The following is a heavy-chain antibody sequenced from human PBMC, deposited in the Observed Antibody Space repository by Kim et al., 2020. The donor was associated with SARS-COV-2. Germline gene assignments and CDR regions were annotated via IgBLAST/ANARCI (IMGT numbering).Heavy chain of an antibody. Sequence: ASVKVSCKASGGTFSSYAISWWRQAPGQGLEWMGRIIPILGIANYAQKLQGRVTITADKSTSTAYMELSSLRSEDTAVYYCARDPTFRFSGSSSSKDQPVDFWGKGTTVTVSS. V-gene: IGHV1-69*04. CDR1: GGTFSSYA. CDR2: IIPILGIA. CDR3: ARDPTFRFSGSSSSKDQPVDF. J-gene: IGHJ6*04. D-gene: IGHD6-6*01.